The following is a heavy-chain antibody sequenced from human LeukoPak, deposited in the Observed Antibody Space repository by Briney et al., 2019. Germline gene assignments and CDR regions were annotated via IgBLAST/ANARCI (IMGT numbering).Heavy chain of an antibody. Sequence: PGRSLRLTCAASGFTFSSYGMHWVRQAPGKGLEWLAVKWYDGSNKYYADSVKGRFTISRDNSKNTLYLQMNSLRAEDTAVYYCAKDWGSGWLHDAFDIWGQGTMVTVSS. CDR1: GFTFSSYG. J-gene: IGHJ3*02. V-gene: IGHV3-33*06. D-gene: IGHD6-19*01. CDR2: KWYDGSNK. CDR3: AKDWGSGWLHDAFDI.